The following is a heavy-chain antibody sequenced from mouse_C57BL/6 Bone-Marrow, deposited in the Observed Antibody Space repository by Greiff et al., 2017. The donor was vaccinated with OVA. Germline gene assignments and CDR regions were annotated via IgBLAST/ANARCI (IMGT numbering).Heavy chain of an antibody. CDR1: GFNIKDDY. J-gene: IGHJ2*01. CDR3: TTGVLLGY. Sequence: DVKLQESGAELVRPGASVKLSCTASGFNIKDDYMHWVKQRPEQGLEWIGWIDPENGDTEYASKFQGKATITADTSSNTAYLQLSSLTSEDTAVYYCTTGVLLGYWGQGTTLTVSS. V-gene: IGHV14-4*01. D-gene: IGHD1-1*01. CDR2: IDPENGDT.